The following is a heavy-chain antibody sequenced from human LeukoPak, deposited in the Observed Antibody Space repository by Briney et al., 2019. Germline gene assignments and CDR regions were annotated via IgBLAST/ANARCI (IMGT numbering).Heavy chain of an antibody. Sequence: GGSLRLSCAASGLTVFSNYMSWVRQAPGKGLEWVSVVYSGGSTYYADSVKGRFTISRDISKNTLYLQMNSLRVKDTAVYYCARDWDYYEGHAFDIWGQGTMVTVSS. CDR2: VYSGGST. CDR3: ARDWDYYEGHAFDI. V-gene: IGHV3-53*01. CDR1: GLTVFSNY. D-gene: IGHD3-22*01. J-gene: IGHJ3*02.